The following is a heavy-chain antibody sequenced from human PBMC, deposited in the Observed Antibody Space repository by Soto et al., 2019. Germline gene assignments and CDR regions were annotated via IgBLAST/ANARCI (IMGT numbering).Heavy chain of an antibody. V-gene: IGHV3-23*01. CDR2: MSGTGGST. Sequence: EVQLLESGGGLVQPGRSLRLSCAASGFTFSSYAMNWVRQAPGKGLEWVSAMSGTGGSTYYADSVKGRFTISRYNSKNTLYLQMNSLRVEDTAVFYCAKAGFSSGWSPSYFDYWGQGTLVTVSS. CDR1: GFTFSSYA. D-gene: IGHD6-19*01. J-gene: IGHJ4*02. CDR3: AKAGFSSGWSPSYFDY.